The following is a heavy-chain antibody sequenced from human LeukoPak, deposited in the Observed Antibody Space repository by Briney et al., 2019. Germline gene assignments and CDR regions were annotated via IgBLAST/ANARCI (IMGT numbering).Heavy chain of an antibody. Sequence: PGGSLRLSCAASGFTFSSYAMHWVRQAPGKGLEWVAVISYDGSNKYYADSVKGRFTISRDNSENTLYLQMNSLRAEDTAVYYCARGDDYSNYRPFDYWGQGTLVTVSS. CDR1: GFTFSSYA. CDR3: ARGDDYSNYRPFDY. CDR2: ISYDGSNK. D-gene: IGHD4-11*01. V-gene: IGHV3-30-3*01. J-gene: IGHJ4*02.